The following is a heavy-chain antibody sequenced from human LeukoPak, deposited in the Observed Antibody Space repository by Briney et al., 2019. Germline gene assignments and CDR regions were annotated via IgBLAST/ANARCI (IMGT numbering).Heavy chain of an antibody. D-gene: IGHD4-17*01. CDR2: ILYDGSNK. V-gene: IGHV3-30*04. CDR1: GFTFSSYA. Sequence: GGSLRLSCAASGFTFSSYAMHWVRQAPGKGLEWVAVILYDGSNKYNADSVKGRFTISRDTSKNTLYLQMSSLRAEDTAVYYCAKAWRAYGDYHTFDIWGQGTMVTVSS. J-gene: IGHJ3*02. CDR3: AKAWRAYGDYHTFDI.